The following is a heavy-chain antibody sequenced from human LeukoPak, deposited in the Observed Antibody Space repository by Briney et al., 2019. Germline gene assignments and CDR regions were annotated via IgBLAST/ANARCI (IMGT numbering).Heavy chain of an antibody. V-gene: IGHV3-21*01. D-gene: IGHD7-27*01. CDR3: ARGWGNIRTTGSSFDN. CDR1: GFTFSSYS. CDR2: ISSSSSYI. J-gene: IGHJ4*02. Sequence: GGSLRLSCAASGFTFSSYSMNWVRQAPGKGLEWVSSISSSSSYIYYADSVRGRFTISRDNAKNSLYLQMNSLTVEDTAVYYCARGWGNIRTTGSSFDNWGQGTLVTVSS.